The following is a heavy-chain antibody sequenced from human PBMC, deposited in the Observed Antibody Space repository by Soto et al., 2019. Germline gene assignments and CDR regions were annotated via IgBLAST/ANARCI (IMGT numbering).Heavy chain of an antibody. J-gene: IGHJ4*02. CDR2: TYYRSKWYN. CDR3: AREPDSSGWIPGFDY. V-gene: IGHV6-1*01. CDR1: GYSVSSNSAA. D-gene: IGHD6-19*01. Sequence: SQTLSLTCAISGYSVSSNSAAWNWIRQSPSRGLEWLGRTYYRSKWYNDYAVSVKSRITINPDTSKNQFSLQLNSVTPEDTAVYYCAREPDSSGWIPGFDYWGQGTLVTVSS.